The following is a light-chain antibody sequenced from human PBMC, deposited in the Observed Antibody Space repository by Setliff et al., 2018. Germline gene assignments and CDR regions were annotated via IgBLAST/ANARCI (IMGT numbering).Light chain of an antibody. CDR2: DVS. Sequence: QSVLAQPASVSGSPGQSITISCTGTNSDIGAYIYVSWYQQHPGKAPKVIIYDVSNRPSGVSNRFSGSKSGNTASLTISGLQAEDETDYYCSSYTSSSASYVFGTGTKVTVL. CDR1: NSDIGAYIY. J-gene: IGLJ1*01. CDR3: SSYTSSSASYV. V-gene: IGLV2-14*01.